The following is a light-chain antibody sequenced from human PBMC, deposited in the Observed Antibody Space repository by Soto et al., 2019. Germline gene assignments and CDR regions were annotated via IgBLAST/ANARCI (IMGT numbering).Light chain of an antibody. CDR2: SAS. J-gene: IGKJ1*01. V-gene: IGKV3-20*01. CDR1: QNLGTLY. Sequence: EIVLTQSPGTLSLSPGERGTLSCRASQNLGTLYLAWFQQKSGHAPRLLIYSASRRATGIPDRFTGSGSGTDFTLTINRVEPEDFAVYFCQQYAGSPRTFGQGTKVEIK. CDR3: QQYAGSPRT.